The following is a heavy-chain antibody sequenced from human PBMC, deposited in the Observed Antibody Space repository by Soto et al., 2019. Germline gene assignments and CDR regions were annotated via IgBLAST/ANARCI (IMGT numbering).Heavy chain of an antibody. J-gene: IGHJ4*03. D-gene: IGHD6-13*01. V-gene: IGHV3-48*01. CDR1: GFTFSNYA. Sequence: PEGALRLSSAAAGFTFSNYAMNWVRQAPGKGLEWVSYISSSSSTIYYADSVKGRFTISRDNAKNSLYMQMNSLRADDTSVYYCAREERIAGVGIXDYLGQGT. CDR2: ISSSSSTI. CDR3: AREERIAGVGIXDY.